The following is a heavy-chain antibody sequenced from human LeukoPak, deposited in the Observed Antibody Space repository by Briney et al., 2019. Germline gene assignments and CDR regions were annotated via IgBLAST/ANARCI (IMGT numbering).Heavy chain of an antibody. CDR1: GGTFSSYA. J-gene: IGHJ6*04. V-gene: IGHV1-69*05. Sequence: ASVKVSCKASGGTFSSYAISWVRQAPGQGLEWMGGFISIFGTANYAQKFQGRVTITTDESTSTAYMELSSLRSEDTAVYYCARGRLAARLIGMDVWGKGTTVTVSS. CDR3: ARGRLAARLIGMDV. D-gene: IGHD6-6*01. CDR2: FISIFGTA.